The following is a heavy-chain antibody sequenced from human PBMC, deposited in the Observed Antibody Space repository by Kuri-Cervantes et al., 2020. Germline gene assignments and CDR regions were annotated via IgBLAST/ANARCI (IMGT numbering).Heavy chain of an antibody. J-gene: IGHJ6*02. CDR1: GFTFSSYG. CDR2: ISYDGSNK. Sequence: LSLTCAASGFTFSSYGMHWVRQAPGKGLEWVAVISYDGSNKYYADSVKGRFTISRDNSKNTLYLQMNSLRAEDTAVYYCARDVTIFGVVRLTYYYGMDVWGQGTTVTVSS. CDR3: ARDVTIFGVVRLTYYYGMDV. D-gene: IGHD3-3*01. V-gene: IGHV3-30*03.